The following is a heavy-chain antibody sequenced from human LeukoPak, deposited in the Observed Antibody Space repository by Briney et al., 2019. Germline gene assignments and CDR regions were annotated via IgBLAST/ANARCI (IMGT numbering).Heavy chain of an antibody. V-gene: IGHV3-13*04. CDR2: IGRAGDT. D-gene: IGHD6-19*01. CDR3: ARDSSGWGLAV. Sequence: GGSLRLSCAAAGFTFSAYDMHWVRQATGKGLEWVSYIGRAGDTYYAGSVKGRFTISREDATNSLFLQMNSLGVGDTAVYYCARDSSGWGLAVWGQGATVTVSS. CDR1: GFTFSAYD. J-gene: IGHJ6*02.